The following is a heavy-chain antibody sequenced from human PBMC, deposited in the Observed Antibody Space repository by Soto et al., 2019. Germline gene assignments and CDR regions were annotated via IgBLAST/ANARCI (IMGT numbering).Heavy chain of an antibody. D-gene: IGHD6-6*01. CDR2: ISWDGGST. Sequence: GGSLRLSCAASGFTFDDYTMHWVRQAPGKGLEWVSLISWDGGSTYYADSVKGRFTISRDNSKNSLYLQMNSLRTEDTALYYCAKERSSSHYYYYGMDVWGQGTTVTVSS. J-gene: IGHJ6*02. V-gene: IGHV3-43*01. CDR3: AKERSSSHYYYYGMDV. CDR1: GFTFDDYT.